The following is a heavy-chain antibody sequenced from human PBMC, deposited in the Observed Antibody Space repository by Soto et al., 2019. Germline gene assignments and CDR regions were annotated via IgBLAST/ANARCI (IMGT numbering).Heavy chain of an antibody. Sequence: QVQLQESGPGLVKSSETLSLTCTVSGGSISSYYWSWIRQPPGKGLEWIGYIYYSGSTNYNPSLKSRVTISVDTSKNHFSLKLSSVTAADTAVYYCARRYGVYFDYWGQGTLVTVSS. CDR3: ARRYGVYFDY. V-gene: IGHV4-59*08. CDR2: IYYSGST. CDR1: GGSISSYY. D-gene: IGHD4-17*01. J-gene: IGHJ4*02.